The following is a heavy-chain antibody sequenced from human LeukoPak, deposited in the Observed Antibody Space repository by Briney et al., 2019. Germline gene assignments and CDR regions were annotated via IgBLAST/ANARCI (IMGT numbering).Heavy chain of an antibody. Sequence: GGSLRLSCAASGFTFSSYSMNWVRQAPGEGLEWVSSISGTSTYIYYADSVRGRFTIYRDNAKNSLYLQMNSLSPDDTAVYYCARGVEPLAANTLAYWGQGTLVTVSS. J-gene: IGHJ4*02. CDR1: GFTFSSYS. CDR2: ISGTSTYI. V-gene: IGHV3-21*04. CDR3: ARGVEPLAANTLAY. D-gene: IGHD1-14*01.